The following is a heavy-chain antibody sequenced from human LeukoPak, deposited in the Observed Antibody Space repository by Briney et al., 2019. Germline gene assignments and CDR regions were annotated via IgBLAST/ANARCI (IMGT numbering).Heavy chain of an antibody. D-gene: IGHD6-19*01. J-gene: IGHJ4*02. V-gene: IGHV4-38-2*02. Sequence: PSETLSLTCTVSGYSISSGYYWGWIRQPPGKGLEWIGSIYYSGSTYYNPSLKSRVTISVDTSKNQFSLKLSSVTAADTAVYYCARGEAVAGFDYWGQGTLVTVSS. CDR3: ARGEAVAGFDY. CDR2: IYYSGST. CDR1: GYSISSGYY.